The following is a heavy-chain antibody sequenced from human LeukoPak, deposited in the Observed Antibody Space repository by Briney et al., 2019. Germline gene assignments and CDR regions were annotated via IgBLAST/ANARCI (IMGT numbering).Heavy chain of an antibody. CDR2: INGGGSPI. J-gene: IGHJ4*02. CDR1: GFTFSRHS. CDR3: TRGYGSHAY. Sequence: GGSLRLSCVDSGFTFSRHSMNWVRQAPGKGLEWVSYINGGGSPIYYANSVRGRFTISRDNAKNSLYLQMNSLRAEDTAVYYCTRGYGSHAYWGQGTLVTVSS. D-gene: IGHD2-15*01. V-gene: IGHV3-48*01.